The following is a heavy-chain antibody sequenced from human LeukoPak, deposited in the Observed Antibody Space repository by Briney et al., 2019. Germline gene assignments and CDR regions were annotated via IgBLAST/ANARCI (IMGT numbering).Heavy chain of an antibody. CDR1: GFTFSTYT. D-gene: IGHD7-27*01. CDR2: ISSNGGSI. Sequence: GGSLRLSCAASGFTFSTYTMNWVRQAPGKGLEWVSYISSNGGSIYYADSVKGRFTVSRDNAKNSLFLQMNSLRAEDTAVYYCARDLNWETYWGQGTLVSVSS. J-gene: IGHJ4*02. V-gene: IGHV3-48*01. CDR3: ARDLNWETY.